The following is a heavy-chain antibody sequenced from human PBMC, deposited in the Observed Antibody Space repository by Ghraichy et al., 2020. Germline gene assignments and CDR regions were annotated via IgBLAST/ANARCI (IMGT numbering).Heavy chain of an antibody. Sequence: SETLSLTCAVSGGSISSGGYSWSWIRQPPGKGLEWIGYIYHSGSTYYNPSLKSRVTISVDRSKNQFSLKLSSVTAADTAVYYCARASQGYYPYYFDYWGQGTLVTVSS. CDR2: IYHSGST. D-gene: IGHD3-22*01. V-gene: IGHV4-30-2*01. CDR1: GGSISSGGYS. J-gene: IGHJ4*02. CDR3: ARASQGYYPYYFDY.